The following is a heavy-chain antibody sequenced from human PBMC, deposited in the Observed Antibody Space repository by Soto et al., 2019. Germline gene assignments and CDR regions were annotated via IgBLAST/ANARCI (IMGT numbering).Heavy chain of an antibody. CDR3: AREGYTFGPGAVSGAFDI. D-gene: IGHD1-1*01. J-gene: IGHJ3*02. Sequence: QVQLVQSETEVRKPGSSVKVSCRASGGTFGSNSISWVRQAPGQWLEWMGNIIPIFGTAKSSQNFQGRVTITADESTNTAYMELSSLRSEDTAIYFCAREGYTFGPGAVSGAFDIWGQGTMVTVSS. CDR1: GGTFGSNS. V-gene: IGHV1-69*15. CDR2: IIPIFGTA.